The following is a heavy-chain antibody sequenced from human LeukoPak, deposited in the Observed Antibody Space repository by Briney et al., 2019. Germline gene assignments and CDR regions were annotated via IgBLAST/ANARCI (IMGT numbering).Heavy chain of an antibody. V-gene: IGHV4-4*07. CDR1: GGSISTYY. CDR2: IYSSGST. Sequence: SETLSLTCTVSGGSISTYYWSWIRQPAGKDLEWIGHIYSSGSTNYNPSLKSRVTMSVDTSKNQLSLKLNSVTAADTAVYYCARGYGSGSNWFDPWGQGTLVIVSS. D-gene: IGHD3-10*01. CDR3: ARGYGSGSNWFDP. J-gene: IGHJ5*02.